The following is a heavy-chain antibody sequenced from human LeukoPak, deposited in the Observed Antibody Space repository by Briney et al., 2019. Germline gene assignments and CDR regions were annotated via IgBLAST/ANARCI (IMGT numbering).Heavy chain of an antibody. CDR2: IYSGGSA. Sequence: GGSLRLSCAASGFSVSNNYMSWVRQAPGKGLEWVSVIYSGGSAYYADSVKGRCTISRDNSKNTLFLQMNSLRAEDTAVYYCAGGWPGTWAYYYLDVWGKGTTVTISS. V-gene: IGHV3-53*01. J-gene: IGHJ6*03. D-gene: IGHD3-10*01. CDR1: GFSVSNNY. CDR3: AGGWPGTWAYYYLDV.